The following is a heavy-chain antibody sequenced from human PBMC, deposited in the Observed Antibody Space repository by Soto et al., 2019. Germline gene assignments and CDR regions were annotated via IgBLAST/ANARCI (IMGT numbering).Heavy chain of an antibody. D-gene: IGHD5-18*01. J-gene: IGHJ6*04. Sequence: PGESLKISCVGSGYSFTNSWIAWVRQMPGKGLEWMGMIFPGDSDTKYSPSFQGQVTISADRSITTAYLQWSSLRASDTAVYYCARQTLRGYSYLGIWGKGTTVTVSS. CDR1: GYSFTNSW. CDR2: IFPGDSDT. V-gene: IGHV5-51*01. CDR3: ARQTLRGYSYLGI.